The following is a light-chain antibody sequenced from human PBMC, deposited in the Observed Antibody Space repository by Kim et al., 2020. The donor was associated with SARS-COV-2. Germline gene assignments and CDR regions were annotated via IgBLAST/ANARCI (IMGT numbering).Light chain of an antibody. V-gene: IGKV3-20*01. J-gene: IGKJ4*01. CDR3: QQYSAWPLT. CDR2: GIS. CDR1: QTLRNNF. Sequence: SPWERATPTCRASQTLRNNFLGWYQQKPGQSPRLLIYGISNRATGIPTRFSGGGSGIEFTLTINRLEPEDIAVYYCQQYSAWPLTFGGGTKVDIK.